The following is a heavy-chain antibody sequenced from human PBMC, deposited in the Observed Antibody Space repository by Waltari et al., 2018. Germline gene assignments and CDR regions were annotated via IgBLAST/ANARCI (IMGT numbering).Heavy chain of an antibody. V-gene: IGHV4-39*07. Sequence: QFQFQESGLGLVKPSETLSRTCSATGGPSISSDYYWGWIRQPPGKGLEWIANVFYSGSTYYNPSLRSRVTISVDTSKNQFYLKVTSLSAADTAVYYCARVYNTIDYWGQGTLVTVSS. CDR2: VFYSGST. D-gene: IGHD1-20*01. J-gene: IGHJ4*02. CDR1: GGPSISSDYY. CDR3: ARVYNTIDY.